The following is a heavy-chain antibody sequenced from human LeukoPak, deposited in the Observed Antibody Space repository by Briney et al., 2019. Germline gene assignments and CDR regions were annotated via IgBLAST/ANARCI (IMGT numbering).Heavy chain of an antibody. CDR1: GLTFSTYA. Sequence: PGGSLRLSCAASGLTFSTYAMTWVRQAPGKGLEWVSAISGSGGSTYYADSVKGRFTISRDNSKNTLYLQMNSLRAEDTAVYYCAKVVKGLLWFGESTDMDVWGKGTTVTVSS. CDR2: ISGSGGST. CDR3: AKVVKGLLWFGESTDMDV. D-gene: IGHD3-10*01. V-gene: IGHV3-23*01. J-gene: IGHJ6*03.